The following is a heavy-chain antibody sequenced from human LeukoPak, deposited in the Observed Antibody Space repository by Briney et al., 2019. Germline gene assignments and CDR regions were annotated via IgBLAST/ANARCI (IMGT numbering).Heavy chain of an antibody. CDR2: ISTNSNIR. J-gene: IGHJ5*02. V-gene: IGHV1-18*01. D-gene: IGHD1-26*01. Sequence: GASVKVSCKASGYTFTNYGISWVRQAPGQGHEWMGWISTNSNIRTYPQTLQGRFTMTTDTATTTAYMELNNLTFDDTAVYYCARDWDAMNNCFDPWGQGTPVTVSS. CDR1: GYTFTNYG. CDR3: ARDWDAMNNCFDP.